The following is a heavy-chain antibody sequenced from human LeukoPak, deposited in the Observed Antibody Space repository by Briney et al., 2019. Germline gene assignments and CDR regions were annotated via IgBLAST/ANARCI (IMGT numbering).Heavy chain of an antibody. Sequence: SETLSLTCTVSGGSISSGGYYWSWICQHPGKGLEWIGYIYYSGSTYYNPSLKSRVTISVDTSKNQFSLKLSSVTAADTAVYYCVVTMIQEAEDYWGQGTLVTVSS. CDR2: IYYSGST. CDR3: VVTMIQEAEDY. J-gene: IGHJ4*02. D-gene: IGHD3-22*01. CDR1: GGSISSGGYY. V-gene: IGHV4-31*03.